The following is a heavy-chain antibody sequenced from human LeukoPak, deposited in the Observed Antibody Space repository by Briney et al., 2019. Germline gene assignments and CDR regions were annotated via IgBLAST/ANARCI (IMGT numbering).Heavy chain of an antibody. CDR1: GFTFSDYY. J-gene: IGHJ4*02. CDR3: ARDRGVEMATMGLDY. V-gene: IGHV3-11*04. D-gene: IGHD5-24*01. Sequence: PGGSLRLSCAASGFTFSDYYMSWIRQAPGKGLEWVSYISSSGSTIYYADSVKGRFTISRDNAKNSLYLQMNSLRAEDTAIYYCARDRGVEMATMGLDYWGQGTLDTVSS. CDR2: ISSSGSTI.